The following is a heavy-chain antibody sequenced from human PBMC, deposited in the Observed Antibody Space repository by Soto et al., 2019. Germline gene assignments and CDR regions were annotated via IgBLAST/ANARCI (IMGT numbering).Heavy chain of an antibody. CDR1: GYTFTGYY. V-gene: IGHV1-2*04. CDR2: INPNSGGT. Sequence: GASVKVSCKGSGYTFTGYYMHWVRQAPGQGLEWMGWINPNSGGTNYAQKFQGWVTMTRDTSISTAYMELSRLRSDDTAVYYCARAYDTDAFDIWGQGTMVTVSS. J-gene: IGHJ3*02. D-gene: IGHD3-22*01. CDR3: ARAYDTDAFDI.